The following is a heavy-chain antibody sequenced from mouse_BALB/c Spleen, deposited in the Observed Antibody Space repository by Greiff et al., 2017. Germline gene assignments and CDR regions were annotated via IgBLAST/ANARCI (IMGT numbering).Heavy chain of an antibody. V-gene: IGHV5-6-5*01. J-gene: IGHJ1*01. D-gene: IGHD2-3*01. Sequence: EVKLMESGGGLVKPGGSLKLSCAASGFTFSSYAMSWVRQTPEKRLEWVASIGSGGSTYYPDSVKGRFTISRDNARNILYLQMSSLRSEDTAMYYCARGRGDGPWYFEVWGAGTTVTVSS. CDR2: IGSGGST. CDR1: GFTFSSYA. CDR3: ARGRGDGPWYFEV.